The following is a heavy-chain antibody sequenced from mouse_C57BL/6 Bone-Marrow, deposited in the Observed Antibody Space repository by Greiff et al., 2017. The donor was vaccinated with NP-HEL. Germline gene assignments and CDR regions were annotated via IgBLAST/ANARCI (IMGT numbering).Heavy chain of an antibody. D-gene: IGHD1-1*01. Sequence: EVKLQESGTVLARPGASVKMSCKTSGYTFTSYWMHWVKQRPGQGLEWIGAIYPGNSDTSYNQKFKGKAKLTADTSASTAYMELSSLTNEDSAVYYCTRGYYYGSSYYAMDYWGQGTSVTVSS. V-gene: IGHV1-5*01. CDR1: GYTFTSYW. CDR2: IYPGNSDT. CDR3: TRGYYYGSSYYAMDY. J-gene: IGHJ4*01.